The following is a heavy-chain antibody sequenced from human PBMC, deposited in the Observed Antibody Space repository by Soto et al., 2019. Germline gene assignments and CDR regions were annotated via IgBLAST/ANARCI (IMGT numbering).Heavy chain of an antibody. Sequence: EVQLVESGGGVVEPGWALSLAGAASGFTFSSAWLSWFRQDPGKGREWLGLIKSKTSGETTDYAAPVKGRFNISRDDSKTTIYLDMSSLRTEDTAMFFCAADDAYHGSGEFDYCGQGTLVPVSS. CDR3: AADDAYHGSGEFDY. J-gene: IGHJ4*02. D-gene: IGHD3-10*01. CDR1: GFTFSSAW. V-gene: IGHV3-15*01. CDR2: IKSKTSGETT.